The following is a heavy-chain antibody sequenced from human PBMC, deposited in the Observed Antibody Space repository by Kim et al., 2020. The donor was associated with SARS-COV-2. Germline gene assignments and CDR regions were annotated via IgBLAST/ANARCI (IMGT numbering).Heavy chain of an antibody. CDR2: IYHSGST. CDR3: ASRIAAVDY. D-gene: IGHD6-13*01. V-gene: IGHV4-38-2*02. CDR1: GYSISSGYY. Sequence: SETLSLTCTVSGYSISSGYYWGWIRQPPGKGLEWIGSIYHSGSTYYNPSLKSRVTISVETSKNQFSLKLSSVTAADTAVYYCASRIAAVDYWGQGTLVTV. J-gene: IGHJ4*02.